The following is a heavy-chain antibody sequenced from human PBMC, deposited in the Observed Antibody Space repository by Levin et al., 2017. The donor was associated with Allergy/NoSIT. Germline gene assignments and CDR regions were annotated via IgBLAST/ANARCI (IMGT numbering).Heavy chain of an antibody. CDR1: GGSISSYY. J-gene: IGHJ6*03. Sequence: PSETLSLTCTVSGGSISSYYWSWIRQPPGKGLEWIGYIYYSGSTNYNPSLKSRVTISVDTSKNQFSLKLSSVTAADTAVYYCARGVVGRYGSGRGYYYMDVWGKGTTVTVSS. V-gene: IGHV4-59*01. CDR3: ARGVVGRYGSGRGYYYMDV. CDR2: IYYSGST. D-gene: IGHD3-10*01.